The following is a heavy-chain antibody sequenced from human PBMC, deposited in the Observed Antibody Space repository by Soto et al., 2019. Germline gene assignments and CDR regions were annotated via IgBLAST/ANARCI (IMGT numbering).Heavy chain of an antibody. J-gene: IGHJ4*02. CDR3: AKDISGDHAESFDY. D-gene: IGHD4-17*01. CDR2: ISWNSIII. CDR1: GFTFDDYA. Sequence: EVQLVESGGGLVQPGRSLRLSCAASGFTFDDYAIQWVRQVPGKGLEWVSGISWNSIIIGYADSVKGRFTISRDNAKNSLFLQMNSLRAEDTALYYCAKDISGDHAESFDYWGQGTLVSVSS. V-gene: IGHV3-9*01.